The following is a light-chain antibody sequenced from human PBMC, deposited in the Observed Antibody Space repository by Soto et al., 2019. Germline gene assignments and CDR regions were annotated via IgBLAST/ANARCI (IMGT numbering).Light chain of an antibody. V-gene: IGLV2-14*01. CDR2: EVS. CDR1: SSDVGGYNY. CDR3: SSYTSSSTPDV. Sequence: QSVLTQPASVSGSPGQSITISCTGTSSDVGGYNYVSWYQQHPDKAPKLMIYEVSNRPSGVSNRFSGSKSGNTASLTISGLQTEDEADYHCSSYTSSSTPDVFGTGTKVTVL. J-gene: IGLJ1*01.